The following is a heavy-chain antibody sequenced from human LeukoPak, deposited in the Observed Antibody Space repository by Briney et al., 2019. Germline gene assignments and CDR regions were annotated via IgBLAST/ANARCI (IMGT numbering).Heavy chain of an antibody. V-gene: IGHV3-30*04. Sequence: GSLRLSCAASGFTFSSYAMHWVRQAPGKGLEWVAVISYDGSNKYYADSVKGRFTISRDNSKNTLYLQMSSLRAEDTAVYYCARDGVLRYFDWLLYGNWFDPWGQGTLVTVSS. CDR1: GFTFSSYA. J-gene: IGHJ5*02. CDR2: ISYDGSNK. CDR3: ARDGVLRYFDWLLYGNWFDP. D-gene: IGHD3-9*01.